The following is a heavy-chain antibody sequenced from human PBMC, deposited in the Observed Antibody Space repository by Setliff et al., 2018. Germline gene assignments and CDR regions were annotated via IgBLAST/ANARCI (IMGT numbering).Heavy chain of an antibody. D-gene: IGHD5-18*01. CDR3: ARGSGRGYSYGLFDY. V-gene: IGHV4-59*02. Sequence: SETLSLTCTVSGGSVSTYYWSWIRQPPGKGLEWIGFIFYSGYTHYNPSLKSRVTMSVDVSRDQFSLELSSVTAADTAVYCCARGSGRGYSYGLFDYWGQGSLVTVSS. J-gene: IGHJ4*02. CDR2: IFYSGYT. CDR1: GGSVSTYY.